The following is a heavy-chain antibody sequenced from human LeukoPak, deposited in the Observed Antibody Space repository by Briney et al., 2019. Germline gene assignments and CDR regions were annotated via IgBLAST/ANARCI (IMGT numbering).Heavy chain of an antibody. J-gene: IGHJ5*02. CDR2: INAGNGNT. CDR1: GYTFTSYA. D-gene: IGHD2-2*01. V-gene: IGHV1-3*03. Sequence: GASVKVSCKASGYTFTSYAMHWVRPAPGQRLEWMGWINAGNGNTKYSQEFQGRVTITRDTSASTAYMELSSLRSEDMAVYYCARDADSTIPGFDPWGQGTLVTVSS. CDR3: ARDADSTIPGFDP.